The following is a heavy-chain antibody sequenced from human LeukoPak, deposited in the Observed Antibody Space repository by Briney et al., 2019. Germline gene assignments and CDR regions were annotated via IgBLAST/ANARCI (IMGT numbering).Heavy chain of an antibody. J-gene: IGHJ4*02. CDR3: ARVDRGYYDYVWGSYRPIDY. D-gene: IGHD3-16*02. CDR2: INPNSGGT. CDR1: GYTFTGYY. V-gene: IGHV1-2*02. Sequence: GASVKVSCKASGYTFTGYYMHWVRQAPGHGLEWMGWINPNSGGTNYAQKLQGRVTMTRDTSISTAYMELSTLRSDDTAVYYCARVDRGYYDYVWGSYRPIDYWGQGTLVTVSS.